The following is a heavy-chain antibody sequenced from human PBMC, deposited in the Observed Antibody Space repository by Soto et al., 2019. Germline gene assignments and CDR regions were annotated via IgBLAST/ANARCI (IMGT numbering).Heavy chain of an antibody. CDR1: GFTFSSYS. D-gene: IGHD2-2*02. J-gene: IGHJ6*02. V-gene: IGHV3-21*01. Sequence: GGSLRLSCAASGFTFSSYSMNWVRQAPGKGLEWVSSISSSSSYIYYADSVKGRFTISRDNAKNSLYLQMNSLRAEDTAGYYCVRVPIVVVPAAIDFYYYGMDVWGPGTTVTVAS. CDR2: ISSSSSYI. CDR3: VRVPIVVVPAAIDFYYYGMDV.